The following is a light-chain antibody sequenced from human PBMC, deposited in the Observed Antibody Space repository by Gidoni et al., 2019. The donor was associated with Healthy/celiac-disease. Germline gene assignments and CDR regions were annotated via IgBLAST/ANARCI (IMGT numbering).Light chain of an antibody. CDR3: SSYAGSNNFPIRV. Sequence: QSALTQPPSASGSPGQSVTISCTGTSSDVGGYNYVSWYQQHPGKAPKLMIYEVSKRPSGVPDRFSGSKSGNTASLTVSGLQAEDEADYYCSSYAGSNNFPIRVFGGGTKLTVL. V-gene: IGLV2-8*01. CDR2: EVS. CDR1: SSDVGGYNY. J-gene: IGLJ3*02.